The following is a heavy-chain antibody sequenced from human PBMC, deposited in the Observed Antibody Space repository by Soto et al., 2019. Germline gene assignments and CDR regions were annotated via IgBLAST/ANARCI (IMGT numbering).Heavy chain of an antibody. J-gene: IGHJ4*02. CDR3: ARRYGTVFDF. CDR2: IYYSGST. CDR1: GGSISSYY. V-gene: IGHV4-59*01. D-gene: IGHD6-13*01. Sequence: SETLSLTCTASGGSISSYYWSWIRQPPGKGLEWIGYIYYSGSTNYNPSLKSRVTISVDTSKNQFSLKLSSVTAADTAVYYCARRYGTVFDFWGQGTLVTVSS.